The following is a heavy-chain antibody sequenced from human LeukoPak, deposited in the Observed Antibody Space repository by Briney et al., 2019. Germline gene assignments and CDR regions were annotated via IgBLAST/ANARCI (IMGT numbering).Heavy chain of an antibody. Sequence: GASVKVSCKASGYIFISYVMNWVRQAPGQGLEWLGWINTNTGNPTYAQGFTGRFVFSLDTSVSTAYLQTNSLKADDTAVYYCARTVLRFPADYYYYYMDVWGKGTTVTVSS. D-gene: IGHD3-3*01. J-gene: IGHJ6*03. CDR3: ARTVLRFPADYYYYYMDV. V-gene: IGHV7-4-1*02. CDR1: GYIFISYV. CDR2: INTNTGNP.